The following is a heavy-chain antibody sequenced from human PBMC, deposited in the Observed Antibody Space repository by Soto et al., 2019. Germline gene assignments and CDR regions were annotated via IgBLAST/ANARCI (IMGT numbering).Heavy chain of an antibody. CDR3: ARGVGWIRSAYCGGDCKTENWFDP. D-gene: IGHD2-21*01. J-gene: IGHJ5*02. CDR1: GGSFSGYY. V-gene: IGHV4-34*01. Sequence: SETLSLTCAVYGGSFSGYYWSWIRQPPGKGLEWIGEINHSGSTNYNPSLKSRVTISVDTSKNQFSLKLSSVTAADTAVYYCARGVGWIRSAYCGGDCKTENWFDPWGQGTLVTVSS. CDR2: INHSGST.